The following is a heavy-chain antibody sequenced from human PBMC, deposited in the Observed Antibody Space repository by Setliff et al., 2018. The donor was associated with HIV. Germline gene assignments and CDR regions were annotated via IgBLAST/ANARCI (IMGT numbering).Heavy chain of an antibody. D-gene: IGHD5-12*01. V-gene: IGHV1-69*13. J-gene: IGHJ4*02. CDR2: VIPIARAP. CDR1: GGIFNTYG. Sequence: SVKVSCKASGGIFNTYGMNWVRQAPGQGLEWMGGVIPIARAPNYAQKFQDRVTITADESTTTVYMEVRSLKSEDTALYYCARGPLYGYDRGYFDYWGQGTLVTVSS. CDR3: ARGPLYGYDRGYFDY.